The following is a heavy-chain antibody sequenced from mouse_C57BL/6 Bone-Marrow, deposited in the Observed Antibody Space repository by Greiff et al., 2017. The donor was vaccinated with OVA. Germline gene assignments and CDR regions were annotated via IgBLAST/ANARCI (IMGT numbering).Heavy chain of an antibody. Sequence: VHLVESGPGLVAPSQSLSITCTVSGFSLTSYGVDWVRQSPGKGLEWLGVIWGVGSTNYNSALKSRLSISKDNSKSQVFLKMNSLQTDDTAMYYCAIYDYDDGAWFAYWGQGTLVTVSA. J-gene: IGHJ3*01. D-gene: IGHD2-4*01. CDR3: AIYDYDDGAWFAY. CDR2: IWGVGST. V-gene: IGHV2-6*01. CDR1: GFSLTSYG.